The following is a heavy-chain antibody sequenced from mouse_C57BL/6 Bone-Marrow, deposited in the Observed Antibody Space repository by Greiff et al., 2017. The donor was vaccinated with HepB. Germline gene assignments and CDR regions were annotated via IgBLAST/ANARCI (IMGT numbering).Heavy chain of an antibody. CDR1: SPFS. CDR2: CPCLDFFG. J-gene: IGHJ4*01. CDR3: SEDSAVYYCAIVWLRRNYYAMDY. D-gene: IGHD2-2*01. Sequence: VHLQQSGPALARPWASVQLSFPSFSPFSLLVPFSLSAPTYFLPLFPPLPCPCLDFFGAIYPGNGYTSYNQKFKGKATLTADKSSSTAYMQLSSLTSEDSAVYYCAIVWLRRNYYAMDYWGQGTSVTVSS. V-gene: IGHV1-87*01.